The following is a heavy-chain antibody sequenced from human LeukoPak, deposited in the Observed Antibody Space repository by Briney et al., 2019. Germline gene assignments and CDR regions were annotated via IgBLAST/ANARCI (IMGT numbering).Heavy chain of an antibody. D-gene: IGHD3-22*01. CDR1: GFTFSSYS. CDR3: ARDQYYPDNSGYPYDI. V-gene: IGHV3-48*01. CDR2: ISSSSNTI. J-gene: IGHJ3*02. Sequence: PGGSLRLSCAASGFTFSSYSMNWVRQAPGKGLEWVSYISSSSNTIYYADSVKGRFTISRDNAKNSLYLQMNSLRAEDTAVYYCARDQYYPDNSGYPYDIWGQGTMVTVSS.